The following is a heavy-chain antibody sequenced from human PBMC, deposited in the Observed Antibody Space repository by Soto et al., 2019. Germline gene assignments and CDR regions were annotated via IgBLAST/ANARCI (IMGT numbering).Heavy chain of an antibody. CDR1: GGSISSSDYW. D-gene: IGHD6-13*01. CDR2: IYYTGST. V-gene: IGHV4-39*01. J-gene: IGHJ5*02. CDR3: ARQIGRGSWALHH. Sequence: QLQLQESGPGLVKPAETLSLTCSVSGGSISSSDYWWGWIRQPPGKGLEWIGSIYYTGSTYYNPSLKSRVEISVDTSKNQFSLRRSSATAADTAVYYCARQIGRGSWALHHWGQGTLVTVSS.